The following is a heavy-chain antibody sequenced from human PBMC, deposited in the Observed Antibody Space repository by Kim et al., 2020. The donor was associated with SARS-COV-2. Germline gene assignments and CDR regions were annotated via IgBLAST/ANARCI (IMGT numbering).Heavy chain of an antibody. D-gene: IGHD2-2*02. Sequence: SVKVSCKASGGTFSSYAISWVRQAPGQGLEWMGGIIPIFGTANYAQKFQGRVTITADESTSTAYMELSSLRSEDTAVYYCAREIKPLGYCSSTSCYTQPPYYYYGMDVWGQGTTVTVSS. CDR2: IIPIFGTA. CDR1: GGTFSSYA. J-gene: IGHJ6*02. V-gene: IGHV1-69*13. CDR3: AREIKPLGYCSSTSCYTQPPYYYYGMDV.